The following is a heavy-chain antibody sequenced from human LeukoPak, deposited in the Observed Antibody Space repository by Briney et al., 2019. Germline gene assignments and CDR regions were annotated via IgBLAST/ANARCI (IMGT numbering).Heavy chain of an antibody. Sequence: PSEGLSLTCTVSGGSISGYYWSWIRQPPGKELEWIGYIFYSGSTNYNPSLKSRITISVDTSKNQFSLKLSSVTAADTAVYYCARIRPTVVPGGWYFDFWGRGTLVTAST. V-gene: IGHV4-59*01. CDR3: ARIRPTVVPGGWYFDF. CDR2: IFYSGST. CDR1: GGSISGYY. J-gene: IGHJ2*01. D-gene: IGHD4-23*01.